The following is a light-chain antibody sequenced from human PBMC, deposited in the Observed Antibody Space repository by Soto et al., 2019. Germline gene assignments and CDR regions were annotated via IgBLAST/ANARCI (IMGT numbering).Light chain of an antibody. V-gene: IGKV3-11*01. J-gene: IGKJ1*01. Sequence: EIVLTQSPATLSLSPGERATLSCRASQSVSSYLAWYQQKPGQAPRLLIYDASNRATGIPARFSGSGSGTYFTLTIISLEPEGVAVYYCQQRSNWPRTFGQGTKVDIK. CDR1: QSVSSY. CDR2: DAS. CDR3: QQRSNWPRT.